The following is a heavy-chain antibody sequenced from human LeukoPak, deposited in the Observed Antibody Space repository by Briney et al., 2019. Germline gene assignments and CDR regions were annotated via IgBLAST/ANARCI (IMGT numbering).Heavy chain of an antibody. Sequence: PGGSLRRYCAAYRFTFDDYGMSWVRQAPGKGREWVSGINWNGDTTGYANSVQGRFTSSRDTAKNSLYLQMNSLRAEDTALYYCARVVRGVIAAYLDSWGQGTLVTVSS. CDR2: INWNGDTT. CDR1: RFTFDDYG. D-gene: IGHD3-10*01. CDR3: ARVVRGVIAAYLDS. J-gene: IGHJ4*02. V-gene: IGHV3-20*04.